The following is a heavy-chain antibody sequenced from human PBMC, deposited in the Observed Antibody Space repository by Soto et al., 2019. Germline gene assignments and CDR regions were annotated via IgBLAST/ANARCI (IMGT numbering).Heavy chain of an antibody. CDR3: TNVLRAGITTYAY. D-gene: IGHD1-1*01. J-gene: IGHJ4*02. V-gene: IGHV3-23*01. CDR1: GVTFCDAW. Sequence: PGGSLRLSCAASGVTFCDAWMNRVRKDPGSGLEWVSTITAGGDTHYADSVKGRFTISRDNSKDSLSLQMNSLRAEDTAIYYCTNVLRAGITTYAYWGLGTVVTVSS. CDR2: ITAGGDT.